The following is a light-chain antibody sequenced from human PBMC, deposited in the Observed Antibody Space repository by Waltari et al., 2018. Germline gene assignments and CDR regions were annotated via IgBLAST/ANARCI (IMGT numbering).Light chain of an antibody. V-gene: IGLV2-14*03. Sequence: QSALTQPASVSGTPGQSITISCRGTGSAIGGNKYVSWYQPHPGEAPKVIIYDVTSRPSGVSDRFSGSKSGNTAFLTISGLQAEDEADYYCSSYATTRVIFGGGTKVTVL. CDR1: GSAIGGNKY. CDR2: DVT. CDR3: SSYATTRVI. J-gene: IGLJ2*01.